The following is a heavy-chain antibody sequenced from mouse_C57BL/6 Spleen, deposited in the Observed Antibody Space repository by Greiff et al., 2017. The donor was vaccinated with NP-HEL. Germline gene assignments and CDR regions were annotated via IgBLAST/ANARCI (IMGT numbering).Heavy chain of an antibody. CDR3: AREDYDYGMDD. CDR2: IRTGGGT. D-gene: IGHD2-4*01. CDR1: GFSLTSYA. J-gene: IGHJ4*01. V-gene: IGHV2-9-1*01. Sequence: QVQLKESGPGLVAPSQSLSITCTVSGFSLTSYAISWVRQPPGKGLEWLGVIRTGGGTNYNSALKSRLSTNKDNSKSQVFLKMNSLQTNDTAWYYCAREDYDYGMDDWGQGTSVTVAS.